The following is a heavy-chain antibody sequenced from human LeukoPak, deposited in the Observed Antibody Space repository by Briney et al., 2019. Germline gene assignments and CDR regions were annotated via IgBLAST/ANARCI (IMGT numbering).Heavy chain of an antibody. Sequence: GGSLRLSCAASGFTFSMHKMNWVRQAPGKGLEWVSHINSGSSNIYYADSVKGRFTISRDNAKNSLYLQMTSLRVEDTAVYYCARRGDAPMVGDYWGQGTLVTVSS. D-gene: IGHD5-18*01. CDR3: ARRGDAPMVGDY. CDR1: GFTFSMHK. CDR2: INSGSSNI. V-gene: IGHV3-48*01. J-gene: IGHJ4*02.